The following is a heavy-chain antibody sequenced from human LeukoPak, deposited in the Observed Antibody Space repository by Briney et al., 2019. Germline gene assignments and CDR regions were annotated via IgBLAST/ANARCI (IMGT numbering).Heavy chain of an antibody. V-gene: IGHV1-69*13. J-gene: IGHJ4*02. Sequence: GASVKVSCKASGGTFSSYAISWVRQAPGQGLEWMGGIIPIFGTANYAQKFQGRVTITADESTSTAYMELSSLRSEDTAVYYCARSNDSSGYSYFGYWGQGTLVTVSS. CDR3: ARSNDSSGYSYFGY. CDR2: IIPIFGTA. CDR1: GGTFSSYA. D-gene: IGHD3-22*01.